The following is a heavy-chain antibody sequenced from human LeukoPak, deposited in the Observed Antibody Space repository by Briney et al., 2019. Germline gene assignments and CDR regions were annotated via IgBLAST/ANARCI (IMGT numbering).Heavy chain of an antibody. Sequence: PGGSLRLSCAASGFSFSSYGLSWVCQAPGKGLEWVSGISDIGSTYYADSVKGRFISSRDNYKNTLYLQMNSLRAEDTAVYYCAKDYSVSNWCFDLWGRGTLVTVSS. CDR2: ISDIGST. J-gene: IGHJ2*01. CDR3: AKDYSVSNWCFDL. V-gene: IGHV3-23*01. CDR1: GFSFSSYG. D-gene: IGHD5/OR15-5a*01.